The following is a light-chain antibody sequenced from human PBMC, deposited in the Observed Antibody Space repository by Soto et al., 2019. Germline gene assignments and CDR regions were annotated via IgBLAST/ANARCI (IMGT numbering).Light chain of an antibody. CDR1: SSDVGGYNY. Sequence: QSVLTQPPSASGSFGQSVTISCTGTSSDVGGYNYASWYQQHPGKAPKLMIYEVSERLSGVPDRFSGSKSGNTASLTVSGLQADDEADYYCSSYSGTNYHYVFGTGTKVTVL. J-gene: IGLJ1*01. CDR2: EVS. V-gene: IGLV2-8*01. CDR3: SSYSGTNYHYV.